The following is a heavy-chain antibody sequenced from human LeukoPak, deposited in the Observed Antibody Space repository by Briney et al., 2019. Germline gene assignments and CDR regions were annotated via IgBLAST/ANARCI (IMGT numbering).Heavy chain of an antibody. CDR3: AKAVAEGYYFDY. Sequence: GGSLRLSCSASGFAFSSYAMSWVRQAPGKGLEWVAVISYDGSNKYYADSVKGRFTISRDNSKNTLYLQMNSLGAEDTAVYYCAKAVAEGYYFDYWGQGTLVTVSS. J-gene: IGHJ4*02. CDR2: ISYDGSNK. CDR1: GFAFSSYA. D-gene: IGHD6-19*01. V-gene: IGHV3-30-3*01.